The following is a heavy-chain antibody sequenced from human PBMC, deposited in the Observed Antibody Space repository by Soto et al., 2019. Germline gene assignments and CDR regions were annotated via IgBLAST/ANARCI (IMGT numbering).Heavy chain of an antibody. Sequence: QVQLQESGPGLVKPSQTLSLTCSVSGASISDGNYSWTWIRQSPARGLEWIGYVYYSGSTYYNPSLQSRVTISADTSNNYYSLKLNSVTVADTAVYFCARGRVLDFWGQGILVTVSS. CDR2: VYYSGST. CDR3: ARGRVLDF. D-gene: IGHD3-3*01. V-gene: IGHV4-30-4*01. CDR1: GASISDGNYS. J-gene: IGHJ4*02.